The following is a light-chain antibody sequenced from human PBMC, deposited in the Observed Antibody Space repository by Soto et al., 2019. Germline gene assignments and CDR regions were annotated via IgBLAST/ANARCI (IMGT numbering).Light chain of an antibody. V-gene: IGLV2-8*01. CDR3: MSYAGSNV. CDR1: SSDIGGHDY. J-gene: IGLJ1*01. Sequence: QSVLTQPPSASGSPGQSVTISCTGTSSDIGGHDYVSWYQQYPGKAPKLILYAVTQRPSGVPDRFSGSKSGNTASLTVSGLQADDEADYYCMSYAGSNVFGTGTKLTVL. CDR2: AVT.